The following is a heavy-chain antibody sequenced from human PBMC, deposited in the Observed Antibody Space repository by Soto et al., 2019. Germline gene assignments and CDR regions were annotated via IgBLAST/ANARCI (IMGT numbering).Heavy chain of an antibody. J-gene: IGHJ4*02. CDR1: GFTFSSHS. V-gene: IGHV3-21*01. CDR3: AREFSSQLPLDY. Sequence: GGSLRLSCAASGFTFSSHSMNWVRQAPGKGLEWVASIYRSSVFRFGPNEFYADSVRGRFIISRDNTNNLVFLQMDSLRVEDTAVYYCAREFSSQLPLDYWGQGTQVTVSS. CDR2: IYRSSVFRFGPNE.